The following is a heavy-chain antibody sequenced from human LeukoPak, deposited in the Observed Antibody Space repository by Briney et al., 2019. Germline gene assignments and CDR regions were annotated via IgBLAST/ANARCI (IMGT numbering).Heavy chain of an antibody. V-gene: IGHV3-7*01. CDR2: INQDGRKK. CDR3: ARDQGTSTTAPKRKGRFDP. Sequence: GGSLRLSCAASGFSFRTHWMSWVRQAPGKGLEWVANINQDGRKKFYVDSVEGRFTISRDDAKTSLFLQMNSLRVEDTAVYYCARDQGTSTTAPKRKGRFDPWGQGTLVTVSS. D-gene: IGHD1-1*01. J-gene: IGHJ5*02. CDR1: GFSFRTHW.